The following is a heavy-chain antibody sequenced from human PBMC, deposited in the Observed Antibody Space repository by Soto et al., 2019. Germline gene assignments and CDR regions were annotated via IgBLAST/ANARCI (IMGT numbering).Heavy chain of an antibody. J-gene: IGHJ4*02. Sequence: EVQVLESGGNLVRPGGAMRLSGAGSGFAFHTSALSWVRRTPGKGLEWISSISGSDATTFDADSVKGRFTISRDSSKKTLYLQMNSLRAEDTVLYYCAQCIGWPPEFYYWGQGSLVTVSS. D-gene: IGHD6-19*01. CDR2: ISGSDATT. V-gene: IGHV3-23*01. CDR1: GFAFHTSA. CDR3: AQCIGWPPEFYY.